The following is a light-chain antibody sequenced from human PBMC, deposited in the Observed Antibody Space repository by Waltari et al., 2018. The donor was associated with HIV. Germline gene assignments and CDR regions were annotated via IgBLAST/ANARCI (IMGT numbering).Light chain of an antibody. CDR3: ATGDNGLNGRHV. Sequence: QSLLTQPPAASAPPGPSVTTSSAGSSDISGANIVTWYQLLPGTAPRLLIYATNQRPSAVPVRVSGSKSGTSASLAISGLQSEDEGDSDCATGDNGLNGRHVFGTGTQVTV. V-gene: IGLV1-44*01. CDR2: ATN. CDR1: SDISGANI. J-gene: IGLJ1*01.